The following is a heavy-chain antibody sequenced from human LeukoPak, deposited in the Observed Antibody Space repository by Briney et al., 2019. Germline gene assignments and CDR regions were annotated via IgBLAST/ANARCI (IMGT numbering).Heavy chain of an antibody. Sequence: PGGSLRLSCAASGFTFSSYAMHWVRQAPGKGLEWLAVISYDGSNKYYADSVKGRFTISRDNSKNTLYLQMNSLRAEDTAVYYCARRVVTSPFDYWGQGTLVAVSS. CDR1: GFTFSSYA. CDR2: ISYDGSNK. V-gene: IGHV3-30-3*01. J-gene: IGHJ4*02. D-gene: IGHD3-3*01. CDR3: ARRVVTSPFDY.